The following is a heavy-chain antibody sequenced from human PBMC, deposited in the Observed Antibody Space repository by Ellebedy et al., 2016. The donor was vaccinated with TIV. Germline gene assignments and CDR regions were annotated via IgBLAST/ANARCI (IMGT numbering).Heavy chain of an antibody. CDR1: GGSFSGYY. CDR2: IYYSGST. CDR3: ARESSGGDGSGSYYRAYYYYGMDV. Sequence: SETLSLXXAVYGGSFSGYYWSWIRQHPGKGLVWIGYIYYSGSTYYNPSLKSRVTISVDTSKNQFSLKLSSVTAADTAVYYCARESSGGDGSGSYYRAYYYYGMDVWGQGTTVTVSS. V-gene: IGHV4-31*11. D-gene: IGHD3-10*01. J-gene: IGHJ6*02.